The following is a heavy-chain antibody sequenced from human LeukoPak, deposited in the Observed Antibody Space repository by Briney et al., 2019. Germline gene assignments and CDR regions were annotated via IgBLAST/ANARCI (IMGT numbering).Heavy chain of an antibody. D-gene: IGHD2-15*01. CDR2: ISYDGNNK. Sequence: GGSLRLSCAASGFTFSSYAIHWVRQAPGKGLEWVAVISYDGNNKYYADSVKGRFTISRDNSKNTLYLQMNSLRAEDTAVYYCAKGGRDTSLYYFDYWGQGTLVTVSS. CDR1: GFTFSSYA. J-gene: IGHJ4*02. V-gene: IGHV3-30-3*01. CDR3: AKGGRDTSLYYFDY.